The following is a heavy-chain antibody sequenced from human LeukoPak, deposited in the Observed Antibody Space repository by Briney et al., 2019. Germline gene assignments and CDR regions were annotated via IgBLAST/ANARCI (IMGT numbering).Heavy chain of an antibody. J-gene: IGHJ4*02. Sequence: SETLSLTCTVSAGSISSYYWSWIRQHPGKGLEWIGYMYYSGSTYYNPSLKSRVTISVDTSENQFSLKLSSVTAADTAVYYCATTGGSYFDYWGQGTLVTVSS. CDR2: MYYSGST. V-gene: IGHV4-59*06. D-gene: IGHD4-17*01. CDR3: ATTGGSYFDY. CDR1: AGSISSYY.